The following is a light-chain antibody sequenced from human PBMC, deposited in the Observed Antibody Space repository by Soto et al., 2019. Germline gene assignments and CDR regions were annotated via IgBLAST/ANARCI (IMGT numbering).Light chain of an antibody. J-gene: IGKJ1*01. CDR1: QSVSSTL. Sequence: ELVLTQSPVALSLSSGERATLSCRASQSVSSTLLTWYHQKPGQAPRLLIYGVSSRSTCIPDRFSGSGSVPDFTLTISRVVPEDFAVYFCQHYGDSSWTFGQGSRVEIK. V-gene: IGKV3-20*01. CDR3: QHYGDSSWT. CDR2: GVS.